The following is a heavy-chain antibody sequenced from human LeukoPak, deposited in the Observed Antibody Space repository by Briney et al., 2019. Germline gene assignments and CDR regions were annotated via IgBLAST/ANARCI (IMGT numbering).Heavy chain of an antibody. Sequence: SETLSLTCTVSGGSISSYYWSWIRQPPGKELEWIGYIYYSGSTNYNPSLKSRVTISVDTSKNQFSLKLNSVTAADTAVYYCARDTTGYYYYGMDVWGQGTTVTVS. V-gene: IGHV4-59*01. J-gene: IGHJ6*02. D-gene: IGHD4-17*01. CDR3: ARDTTGYYYYGMDV. CDR2: IYYSGST. CDR1: GGSISSYY.